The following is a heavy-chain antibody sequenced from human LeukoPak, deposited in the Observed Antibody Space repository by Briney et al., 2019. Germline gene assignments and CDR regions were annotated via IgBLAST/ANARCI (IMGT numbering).Heavy chain of an antibody. CDR3: ARDSSDPWYFDY. CDR2: IKEDGSEK. CDR1: GFTFSSHW. Sequence: GGSLRLSCAASGFTFSSHWMSWVRQAPRKGLEWLANIKEDGSEKYYVDSVKGRFTISRDNAKNSLFLQMNSLRAEDTAVYYCARDSSDPWYFDYWGQGTLVTVSS. J-gene: IGHJ4*02. V-gene: IGHV3-7*01.